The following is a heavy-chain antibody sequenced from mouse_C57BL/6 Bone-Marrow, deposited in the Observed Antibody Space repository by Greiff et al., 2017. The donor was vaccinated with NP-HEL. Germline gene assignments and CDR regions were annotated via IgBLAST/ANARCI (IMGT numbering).Heavy chain of an antibody. CDR2: INSDGGST. CDR1: EYAFPSHD. CDR3: AGQDLLWLRRFY. D-gene: IGHD2-2*01. V-gene: IGHV5-2*01. J-gene: IGHJ4*01. Sequence: DVQLVESGGGLVQPGESLKLSCESYEYAFPSHDMSWVRKTPEERLELVAAINSDGGSTYYPDTMERRSIISRDNTTKTLYLQMSSLRSEDTALYYCAGQDLLWLRRFYWGQGTSVTVSS.